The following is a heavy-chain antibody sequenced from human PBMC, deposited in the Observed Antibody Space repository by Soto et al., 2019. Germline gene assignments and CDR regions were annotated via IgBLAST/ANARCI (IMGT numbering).Heavy chain of an antibody. CDR3: ASSPGSYDYVWGSYRIGNWFDP. J-gene: IGHJ5*02. D-gene: IGHD3-16*02. CDR1: GGSISSYY. CDR2: IYYSGST. V-gene: IGHV4-59*01. Sequence: SLTCTVSGGSISSYYWSWIRQPPGKGLEWIGYIYYSGSTNYNPSLKSRVTISVDTPKNQFSLKLSSVTAADTAVYYCASSPGSYDYVWGSYRIGNWFDPWGQGTLVTVSS.